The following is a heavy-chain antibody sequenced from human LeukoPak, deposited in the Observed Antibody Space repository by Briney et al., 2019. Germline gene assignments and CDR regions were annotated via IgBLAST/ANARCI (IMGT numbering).Heavy chain of an antibody. Sequence: SETLSLTCAVYGGSFSGYYWSWIRQPPGKGLEWIGEINHSGSTNYNPSLKSRVTISVDTSKNQFSLKLSSVTAADTAVYYCARLRPWYFDLWGRGTLVTVS. CDR2: INHSGST. D-gene: IGHD4-17*01. CDR1: GGSFSGYY. J-gene: IGHJ2*01. CDR3: ARLRPWYFDL. V-gene: IGHV4-34*01.